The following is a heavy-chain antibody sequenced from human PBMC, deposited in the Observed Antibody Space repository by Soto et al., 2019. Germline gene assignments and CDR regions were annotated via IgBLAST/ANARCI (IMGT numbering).Heavy chain of an antibody. V-gene: IGHV3-33*01. CDR3: ARDQYYDILTGYPYYGMDV. J-gene: IGHJ6*02. CDR2: IWYDGSNK. CDR1: GFTFSSYG. D-gene: IGHD3-9*01. Sequence: QVQLVESGGGVVQPGRSLRLSCAASGFTFSSYGMHWVRQAPGKGLEWVAVIWYDGSNKYYADSVKGRFTISRDNSKSTLYLQMNSLRAEDTAVYYCARDQYYDILTGYPYYGMDVWGQGTTVTVSS.